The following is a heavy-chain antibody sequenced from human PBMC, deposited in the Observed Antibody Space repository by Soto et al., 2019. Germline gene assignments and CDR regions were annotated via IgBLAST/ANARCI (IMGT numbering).Heavy chain of an antibody. CDR2: IYYSGST. J-gene: IGHJ5*02. D-gene: IGHD3-3*02. Sequence: SETLSLTCTVSGGSISSYYWSWIRQPPGKGLEWIGYIYYSGSTNYNPSLKSRVTISVDTSKNQFSLKLSSVNAADTAVYYCARESTLLGNWFDPWGQGTLVTVSS. CDR3: ARESTLLGNWFDP. CDR1: GGSISSYY. V-gene: IGHV4-59*01.